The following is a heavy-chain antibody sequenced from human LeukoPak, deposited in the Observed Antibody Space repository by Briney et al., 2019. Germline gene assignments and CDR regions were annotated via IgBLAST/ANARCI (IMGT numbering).Heavy chain of an antibody. Sequence: GGSLRLSCAASGFTFSSYAMHWVRQAPGKGLEYVSAISSNGGSTYYANSVKGRFTISRDNSKNTLCLQMGSLRAEDMAVYYCARARYYYGSGSYGYFDYWGQGTLVTVSS. V-gene: IGHV3-64*01. CDR3: ARARYYYGSGSYGYFDY. CDR1: GFTFSSYA. J-gene: IGHJ4*02. D-gene: IGHD3-10*01. CDR2: ISSNGGST.